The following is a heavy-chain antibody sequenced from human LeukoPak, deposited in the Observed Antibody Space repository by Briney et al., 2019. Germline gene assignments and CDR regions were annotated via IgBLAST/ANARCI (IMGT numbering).Heavy chain of an antibody. CDR1: GFTFSSYA. D-gene: IGHD5-18*01. CDR3: AKEGEVGGYSYGPIDY. Sequence: GGSLRLSCAASGFTFSSYAMSWVRQAPGKGLEWVSAISGSGGSTYYADSVKGRFTISRDNSKNTLYLQMNSLRAEDTAVYYCAKEGEVGGYSYGPIDYWGQGTLVTVSS. V-gene: IGHV3-23*01. J-gene: IGHJ4*02. CDR2: ISGSGGST.